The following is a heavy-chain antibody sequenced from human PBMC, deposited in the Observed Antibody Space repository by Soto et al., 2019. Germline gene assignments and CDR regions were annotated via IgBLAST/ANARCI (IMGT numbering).Heavy chain of an antibody. J-gene: IGHJ6*03. CDR3: ARDPHYIRQAGSNYYYYMDV. CDR1: GGSISSYY. Sequence: SETLSLTCTVSGGSISSYYWSWIRQPPGKGLEWIGYIYYSGSTNYNPSLKSRVTISVDTSKNQFSLKLSSVTAADTAVYYCARDPHYIRQAGSNYYYYMDVWGKGTTVTVSS. V-gene: IGHV4-59*01. CDR2: IYYSGST. D-gene: IGHD4-4*01.